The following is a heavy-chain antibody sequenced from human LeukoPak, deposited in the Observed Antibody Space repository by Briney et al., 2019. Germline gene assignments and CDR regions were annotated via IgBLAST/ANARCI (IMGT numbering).Heavy chain of an antibody. CDR2: ITTSGGTT. J-gene: IGHJ5*02. V-gene: IGHV3-23*01. D-gene: IGHD2/OR15-2a*01. CDR3: VRSAVIPDNWFDP. Sequence: GGSLRLSCAASGFAFSSYGMSWVRQAPGKGLEWVSAITTSGGTTYYADSVKGRFTISRDNSKNMLYLQMNSLRAEDTAVYLCVRSAVIPDNWFDPWGQGTLVTVSS. CDR1: GFAFSSYG.